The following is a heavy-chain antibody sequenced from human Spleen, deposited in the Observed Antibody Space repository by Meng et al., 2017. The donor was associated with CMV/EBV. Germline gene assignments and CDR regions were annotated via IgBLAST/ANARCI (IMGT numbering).Heavy chain of an antibody. CDR2: IYYSGST. Sequence: CTVSGGSISSGGYYWSWIRQHPGKGLEWIGYIYYSGSTYYNPSLKSRVTISVDTSKNQFSLKLSSVTAADTAVYYCARENSSSMGFDYWGQGTLVTVSS. J-gene: IGHJ4*02. D-gene: IGHD6-6*01. V-gene: IGHV4-31*03. CDR3: ARENSSSMGFDY. CDR1: GGSISSGGYY.